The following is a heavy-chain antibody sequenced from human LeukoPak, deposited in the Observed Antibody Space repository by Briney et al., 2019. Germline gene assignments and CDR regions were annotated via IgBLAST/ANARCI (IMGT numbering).Heavy chain of an antibody. CDR1: GVSISRSGYY. V-gene: IGHV4-39*01. J-gene: IGHJ4*02. Sequence: SETLSLTCTVSGVSISRSGYYWGWIRQPPGKGLEWIGYIYYSGTTYYNPSLKSRVTISVDSSKNQFSLKLSSVTAADTAVYYCARAPQSGTFDYWGQGTLVTVSS. D-gene: IGHD2-15*01. CDR3: ARAPQSGTFDY. CDR2: IYYSGTT.